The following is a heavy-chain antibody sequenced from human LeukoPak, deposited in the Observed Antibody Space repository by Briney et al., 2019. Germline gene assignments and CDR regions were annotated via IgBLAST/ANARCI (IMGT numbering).Heavy chain of an antibody. CDR3: ARFASTRSFDY. Sequence: SETLSLTCAVSGGSIRSSNWWSWVRQPPGQGLEWIGDIYHSGTTNYNPSPKSRVTISVDKSKNQFSLKLSSVTAADTAVYYCARFASTRSFDYWGRGTLVTVSS. V-gene: IGHV4-4*02. CDR2: IYHSGTT. CDR1: GGSIRSSNW. D-gene: IGHD2-2*01. J-gene: IGHJ4*02.